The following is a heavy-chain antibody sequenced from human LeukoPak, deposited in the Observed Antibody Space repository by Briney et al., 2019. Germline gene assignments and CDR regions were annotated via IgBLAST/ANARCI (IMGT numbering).Heavy chain of an antibody. CDR1: GGSISSGGYY. CDR2: IYYSGST. CDR3: ARVAWGSYRSKGLYYFDY. Sequence: PSETLSLTCTVSGGSISSGGYYWSWIRQPPGKGLEWIGYIYYSGSTNYNPSLKSRVTISVDTSKNQFSLKLSSVTAADTAVYYCARVAWGSYRSKGLYYFDYWGQGTLVTVSS. J-gene: IGHJ4*02. V-gene: IGHV4-61*08. D-gene: IGHD3-16*02.